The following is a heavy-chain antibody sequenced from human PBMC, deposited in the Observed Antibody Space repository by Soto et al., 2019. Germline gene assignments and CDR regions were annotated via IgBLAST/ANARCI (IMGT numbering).Heavy chain of an antibody. CDR2: VYYTGST. CDR1: GGSMSGYY. D-gene: IGHD6-6*01. CDR3: ARSIAVPSSHIDH. V-gene: IGHV4-59*01. Sequence: SETLSLTCRVSGGSMSGYYWSWIRQAPGKGLEWIGYVYYTGSTNYNPSLQSRVTISVDTSNKQFSLSLRLVTAADTAVYFCARSIAVPSSHIDHWGQGIRVTVSS. J-gene: IGHJ4*02.